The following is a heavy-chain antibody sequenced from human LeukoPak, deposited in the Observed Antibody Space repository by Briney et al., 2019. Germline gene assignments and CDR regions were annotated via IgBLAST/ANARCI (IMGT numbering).Heavy chain of an antibody. Sequence: ASVKVSCKASEYTFTGYYMHWVRQAPGQGLEWMGWINPNSGGTNYAQKFQGRVTMTRDTSISTAYMELSRLRSDDTAVYYCARDLGWEPEVGSDAFDIWGQGTMVTVSS. J-gene: IGHJ3*02. D-gene: IGHD1-26*01. V-gene: IGHV1-2*02. CDR1: EYTFTGYY. CDR2: INPNSGGT. CDR3: ARDLGWEPEVGSDAFDI.